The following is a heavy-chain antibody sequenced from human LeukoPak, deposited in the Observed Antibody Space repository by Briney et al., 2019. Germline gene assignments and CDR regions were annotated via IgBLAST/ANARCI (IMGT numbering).Heavy chain of an antibody. V-gene: IGHV4-61*08. J-gene: IGHJ3*02. Sequence: SETLSLTCTVSGGSISSGDYYWSWIRQPPGKGLEWIGHIYYSGHTNYNPSLRGRVTISVDTSKNQFSLKLSSVTAADTAVYYCARQGYDILTGYYHNGDAFDIWGQGTMVTVSS. CDR2: IYYSGHT. CDR3: ARQGYDILTGYYHNGDAFDI. CDR1: GGSISSGDYY. D-gene: IGHD3-9*01.